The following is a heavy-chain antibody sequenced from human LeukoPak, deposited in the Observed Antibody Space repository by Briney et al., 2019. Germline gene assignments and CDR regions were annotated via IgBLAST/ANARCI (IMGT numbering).Heavy chain of an antibody. CDR2: INHSGST. J-gene: IGHJ4*02. CDR1: GGSFSGYY. Sequence: PSETLSLTCAVYGGSFSGYYWSWIRQPPGKGLEWIGEINHSGSTNYNPSLKSRVTISVDTSKNQFSLKLSSVTAADTAVYYCARETLTIRPPPGDGQNEGSFDYWGQGILVTVSS. D-gene: IGHD7-27*01. V-gene: IGHV4-34*01. CDR3: ARETLTIRPPPGDGQNEGSFDY.